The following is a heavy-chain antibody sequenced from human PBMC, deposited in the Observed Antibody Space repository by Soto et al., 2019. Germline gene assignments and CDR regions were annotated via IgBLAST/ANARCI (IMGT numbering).Heavy chain of an antibody. CDR2: ISGSGGST. V-gene: IGHV3-23*01. D-gene: IGHD3-9*01. CDR3: AKPALRTYYDILTGYYPY. J-gene: IGHJ4*02. CDR1: GFTFSSYA. Sequence: EVQLLESGGGLVQPGGSLRLSCAASGFTFSSYAMSWVRQAPGKGLEWVSAISGSGGSTYYADSVKGRFTISRDNSNNTLYLQMNSRRAEDTAVYYCAKPALRTYYDILTGYYPYWGQGTLVTVSS.